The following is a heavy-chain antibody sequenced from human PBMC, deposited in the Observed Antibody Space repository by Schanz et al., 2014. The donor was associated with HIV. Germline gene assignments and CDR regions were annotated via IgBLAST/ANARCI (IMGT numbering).Heavy chain of an antibody. CDR3: AREGTKRFFDWSTRDCFDP. J-gene: IGHJ5*02. D-gene: IGHD3-9*01. CDR1: GASFSDYY. CDR2: ITHTGNT. Sequence: QVQLQQWGAGLLKPSETLSLTCAVYGASFSDYYWNWIRQPPGKGLEWIGEITHTGNTNYNPSLRSRVTISVAPSRGQFSLNLSSVTAADTAMYYCAREGTKRFFDWSTRDCFDPWGQGTLVTVSS. V-gene: IGHV4-34*01.